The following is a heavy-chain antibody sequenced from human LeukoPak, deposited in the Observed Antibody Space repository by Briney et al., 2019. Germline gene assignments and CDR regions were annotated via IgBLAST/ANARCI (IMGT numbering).Heavy chain of an antibody. D-gene: IGHD3-22*01. CDR1: GYSISSGYY. J-gene: IGHJ4*02. CDR2: IYHSGST. Sequence: SETLSLTCTVSGYSISSGYYWGWIRQPPGKGLEWIGSIYHSGSTYYNPSLKRRVTISVDTSKNQFSLKLSSVTAADTAVYYCASSYYYDSSGYYCWGQGTLVTVSS. V-gene: IGHV4-38-2*02. CDR3: ASSYYYDSSGYYC.